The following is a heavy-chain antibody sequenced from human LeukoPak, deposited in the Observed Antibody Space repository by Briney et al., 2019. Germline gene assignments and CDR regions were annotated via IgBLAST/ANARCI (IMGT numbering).Heavy chain of an antibody. CDR2: ISSSSSTI. D-gene: IGHD3-22*01. CDR1: GFTFSSYS. V-gene: IGHV3-48*04. CDR3: ARDSSHYASSGYSWDY. Sequence: GGSLRLSCAASGFTFSSYSMNWVRQAPGKGLEWVSYISSSSSTIYYADSVKGRFTISRDNAKNSLYLQMNSLRAEDTAVYYCARDSSHYASSGYSWDYWGQGTLVTVSS. J-gene: IGHJ4*02.